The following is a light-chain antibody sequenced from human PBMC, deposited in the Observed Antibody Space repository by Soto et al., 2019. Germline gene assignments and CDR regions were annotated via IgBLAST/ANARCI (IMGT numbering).Light chain of an antibody. V-gene: IGKV1-39*01. J-gene: IGKJ5*01. CDR1: QSISRY. CDR3: LESSRALT. Sequence: DIQMTQSPSSLYASVGDRVTITCRASQSISRYLSWYQQKPGKAPKLLIYLASSLQSGVPSRFSGSGSGTDFTLNISSLQPEDLTTYYCLESSRALTFGQGTRLEIK. CDR2: LAS.